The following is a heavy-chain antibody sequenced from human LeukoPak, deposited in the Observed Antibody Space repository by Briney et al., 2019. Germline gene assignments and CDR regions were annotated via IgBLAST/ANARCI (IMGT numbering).Heavy chain of an antibody. CDR1: GFTFSSYA. CDR2: ISDSGGTT. Sequence: GGTLRLSCAASGFTFSSYATSWVRQAPGKGLEWVSAISDSGGTTYYAASVKGGFTNTRDNSKNTLYLQMNSLRAEDTALYCCAKDFYGDWYYFDYWGQGPLVTVSS. J-gene: IGHJ4*02. V-gene: IGHV3-23*01. CDR3: AKDFYGDWYYFDY. D-gene: IGHD4-17*01.